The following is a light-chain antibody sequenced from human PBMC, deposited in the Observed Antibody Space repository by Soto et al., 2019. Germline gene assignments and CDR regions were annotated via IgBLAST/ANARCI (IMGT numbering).Light chain of an antibody. Sequence: EIVMTQSPATLSVSPGERATLSCRASQSVRSSFLAWYQQKPGQAPSLLLYGASTRGTGIPARLSGSGSGTEFTLTINSLQSEDFAVYYCQQYSNWPVTFGGGTKVDIK. CDR2: GAS. J-gene: IGKJ4*01. CDR1: QSVRSSF. CDR3: QQYSNWPVT. V-gene: IGKV3-15*01.